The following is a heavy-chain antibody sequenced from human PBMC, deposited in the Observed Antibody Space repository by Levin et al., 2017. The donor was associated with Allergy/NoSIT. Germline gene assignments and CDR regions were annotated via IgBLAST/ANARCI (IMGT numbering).Heavy chain of an antibody. CDR2: IYYSGST. CDR1: GGSISSSSYY. CDR3: ARRPRLRITIFGVAHDY. V-gene: IGHV4-39*01. Sequence: SETLSLTCTVSGGSISSSSYYWGWIRQPPGTGLEWIGSIYYSGSTYYNPSLKSRVTISVDTSKNQFSLKLSSVTAADTAVYYCARRPRLRITIFGVAHDYWGQGTLVTVSS. D-gene: IGHD3-3*01. J-gene: IGHJ4*02.